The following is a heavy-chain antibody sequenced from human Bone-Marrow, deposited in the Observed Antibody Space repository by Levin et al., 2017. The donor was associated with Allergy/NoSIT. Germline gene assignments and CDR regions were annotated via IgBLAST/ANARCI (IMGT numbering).Heavy chain of an antibody. D-gene: IGHD1-26*01. Sequence: GGSLRLSCTTSGFTFSNYGVSWVRQAPGKGLYWVSGISSSGGSTYYSDSVRGRFTISRDNSKNTLYLQMNSLRVEDTAVYYCAKESSGSSFAEDYFDYWGQGTLVTVSS. CDR3: AKESSGSSFAEDYFDY. CDR2: ISSSGGST. J-gene: IGHJ4*02. V-gene: IGHV3-23*01. CDR1: GFTFSNYG.